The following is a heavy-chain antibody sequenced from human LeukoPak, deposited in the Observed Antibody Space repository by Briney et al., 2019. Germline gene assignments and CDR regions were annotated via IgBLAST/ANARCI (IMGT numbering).Heavy chain of an antibody. Sequence: SQTLSLTCTVSGGSISSGNYYWGWIRQPPGKGLDWIASIHYSGTTYYNPSLKSRVTISVDTSKNHFSLKLSSVTAADTAVYYCARGPTYQPIDSWGQGTLVTVSS. J-gene: IGHJ4*02. CDR2: IHYSGTT. V-gene: IGHV4-39*02. CDR3: ARGPTYQPIDS. D-gene: IGHD2-2*01. CDR1: GGSISSGNYY.